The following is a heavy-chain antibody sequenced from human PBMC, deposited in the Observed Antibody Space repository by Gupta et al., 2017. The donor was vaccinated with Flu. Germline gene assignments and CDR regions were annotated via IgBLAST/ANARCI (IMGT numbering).Heavy chain of an antibody. CDR2: ITGGGNSI. CDR1: GFNFINYR. J-gene: IGHJ3*02. CDR3: ARDLDCWTGFPRGKPFDI. D-gene: IGHD3/OR15-3a*01. V-gene: IGHV3-21*06. Sequence: LVESGGGLVKPGGSLRLSCAASGFNFINYRMKCVRQVPGKGLEWVSSITGGGNSISYADSLRGRFTISRDNAKNSLFLEMNSLRGDDTAVYCCARDLDCWTGFPRGKPFDIWGQGTMVTVSS.